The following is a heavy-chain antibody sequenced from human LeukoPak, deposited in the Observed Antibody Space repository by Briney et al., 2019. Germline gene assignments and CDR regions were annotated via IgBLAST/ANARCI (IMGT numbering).Heavy chain of an antibody. D-gene: IGHD3-22*01. CDR2: FDPEDGET. CDR3: ATRIVVVRVFDY. J-gene: IGHJ4*02. Sequence: ASVKVSCKVSGYTLTELSMHWVRQAPGKGLEWVGGFDPEDGETIYAQKFQGRVTMTEGTSTDTAYMELSSLRSEDTAVYYCATRIVVVRVFDYWGQGTLVTVSS. V-gene: IGHV1-24*01. CDR1: GYTLTELS.